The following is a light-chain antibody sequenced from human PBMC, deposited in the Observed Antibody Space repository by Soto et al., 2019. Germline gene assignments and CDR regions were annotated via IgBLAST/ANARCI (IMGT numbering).Light chain of an antibody. V-gene: IGKV3-15*01. Sequence: EIVMTQSPDTLSVSPGDRATLSCRASQTVSTNLAWYQQKPGQAPRLLIYGASTRATGVPDRFSGSGSRTEFTLTISSLQSEDFAVYYCQQYNSWPPLTFGQGTKVENK. CDR1: QTVSTN. J-gene: IGKJ1*01. CDR3: QQYNSWPPLT. CDR2: GAS.